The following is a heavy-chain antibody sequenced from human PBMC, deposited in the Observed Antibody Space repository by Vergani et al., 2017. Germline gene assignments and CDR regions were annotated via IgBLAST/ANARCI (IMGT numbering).Heavy chain of an antibody. CDR3: AREPNSNSFDY. Sequence: QVQLQESGPGLVKPSETLSLTCTVSGGSISSYYWSWIRQPPGKGLEWIGYIYYSGSTNYNPSLKSRVTISVDTSKNQFSLKLSSVTAEDTAVYYCAREPNSNSFDYWGQGTLVTVSS. CDR2: IYYSGST. V-gene: IGHV4-59*01. D-gene: IGHD4-11*01. J-gene: IGHJ4*02. CDR1: GGSISSYY.